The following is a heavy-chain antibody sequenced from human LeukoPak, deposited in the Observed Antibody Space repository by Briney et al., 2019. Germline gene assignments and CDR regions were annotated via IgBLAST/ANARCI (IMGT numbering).Heavy chain of an antibody. CDR1: GFTFSSYE. V-gene: IGHV4-34*08. CDR3: ALSGRFYDY. J-gene: IGHJ4*02. Sequence: GSLRLSCAASGFTFSSYEMNWVRQPPGKGLEWIGEINHSGSTNYNPSLKSRVTISVDTSKNQFSLKLSSATAADTAVYYCALSGRFYDYWGQGTLVTVSS. CDR2: INHSGST. D-gene: IGHD1-26*01.